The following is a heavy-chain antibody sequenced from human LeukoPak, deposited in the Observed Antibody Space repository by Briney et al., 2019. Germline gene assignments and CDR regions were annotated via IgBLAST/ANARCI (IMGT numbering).Heavy chain of an antibody. CDR3: AREPTYYYGSGSYYLDY. Sequence: GGSLRLSCAGSGFTFSTYWMSWVRQAPGKGLEWVADIKRDGSEKYYVDSVKGRFTISRDNTENSLYLQMNSLRAEDTAVYYCAREPTYYYGSGSYYLDYWGQGTLVTVSS. CDR2: IKRDGSEK. D-gene: IGHD3-10*01. V-gene: IGHV3-7*01. CDR1: GFTFSTYW. J-gene: IGHJ4*02.